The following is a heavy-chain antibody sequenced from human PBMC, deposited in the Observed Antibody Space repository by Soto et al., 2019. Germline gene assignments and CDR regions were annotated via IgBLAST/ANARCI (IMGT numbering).Heavy chain of an antibody. CDR1: GGTFSSYA. CDR2: IIPIFGTA. D-gene: IGHD3-16*01. V-gene: IGHV1-69*01. Sequence: QVQLVQSGAEVKKPGSSVKVSCKASGGTFSSYAISWVRQAPGQGLEWMGGIIPIFGTANYAQKFQGRVTITADESTSTAYMELSSLRSEDTAVYYCARAPYYDYVWGSYQSDAFDIWDQGTMVTVSS. J-gene: IGHJ3*02. CDR3: ARAPYYDYVWGSYQSDAFDI.